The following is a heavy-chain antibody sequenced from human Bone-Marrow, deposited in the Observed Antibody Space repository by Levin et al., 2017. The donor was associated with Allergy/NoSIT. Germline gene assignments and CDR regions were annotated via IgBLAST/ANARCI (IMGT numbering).Heavy chain of an antibody. CDR1: GGSISTYY. Sequence: SQTLSLTCTVSGGSISTYYWTWIRQPPGKGLEWIGHIRNSGTTYNPSLNSRATVPVDTAKNQFSLKLSSVTAGGTAVYYGARWDACGGDCYVLAYWGQGALVTVSS. CDR2: IRNSGT. CDR3: ARWDACGGDCYVLAY. J-gene: IGHJ4*02. V-gene: IGHV4-59*08. D-gene: IGHD2-21*02.